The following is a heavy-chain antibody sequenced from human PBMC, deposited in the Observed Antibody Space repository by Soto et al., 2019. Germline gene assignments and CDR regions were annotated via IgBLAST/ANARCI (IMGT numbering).Heavy chain of an antibody. CDR2: INSVGSST. J-gene: IGHJ4*02. D-gene: IGHD6-19*01. CDR1: GLTFSSNW. V-gene: IGHV3-74*01. Sequence: GGSRRPSCTASGLTFSSNWMHWVRQAPGEGLVWVSRINSVGSSTSYADSVKGRLTISRDNAKNKLYLQMNSLSAEDTAVYYCARDQYGWYNFDYWGQGTLVTVSS. CDR3: ARDQYGWYNFDY.